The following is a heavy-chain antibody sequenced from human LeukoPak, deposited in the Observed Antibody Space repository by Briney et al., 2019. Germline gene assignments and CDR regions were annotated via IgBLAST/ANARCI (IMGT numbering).Heavy chain of an antibody. CDR2: ISPSGGST. V-gene: IGHV1-46*01. J-gene: IGHJ5*02. D-gene: IGHD3-10*01. CDR3: ARDSSPYYYGSGSYYNDNNWFDP. Sequence: GASVKVSCKASGYTFTSYFMHWVRQAPGQGLEWMGIISPSGGSTSYAQKFQGRVTMTRDTSTSTVYMELSSLRSEDTAVYFCARDSSPYYYGSGSYYNDNNWFDPWGQGTLVTVSS. CDR1: GYTFTSYF.